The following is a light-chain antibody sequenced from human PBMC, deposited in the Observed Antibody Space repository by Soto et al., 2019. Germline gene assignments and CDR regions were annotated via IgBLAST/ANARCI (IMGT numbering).Light chain of an antibody. J-gene: IGKJ1*01. Sequence: AIRMTPSPSSLSASTGDRVTITCRASQGISSYLAWYQQKPGKAPKLLIYAASTLQSEVPSRFSGSGSGTDFTLTISCLQSEDFATYYCQQYYSGRTFGQGTKV. V-gene: IGKV1-8*01. CDR1: QGISSY. CDR3: QQYYSGRT. CDR2: AAS.